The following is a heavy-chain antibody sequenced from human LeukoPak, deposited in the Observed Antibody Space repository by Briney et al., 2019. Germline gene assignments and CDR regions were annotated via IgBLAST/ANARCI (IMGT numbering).Heavy chain of an antibody. Sequence: PGGSLRLSCAASGFTFSDYYMSWIRQAPGKGLEWVSYISSSGSTIYYADSVKGRFTISRDNAKNSLYLQMNSLRAEDTAVYYCARVGSYYYDSSGYYSPEAFDIWGQGKMVTVSS. CDR3: ARVGSYYYDSSGYYSPEAFDI. J-gene: IGHJ3*02. D-gene: IGHD3-22*01. CDR1: GFTFSDYY. CDR2: ISSSGSTI. V-gene: IGHV3-11*01.